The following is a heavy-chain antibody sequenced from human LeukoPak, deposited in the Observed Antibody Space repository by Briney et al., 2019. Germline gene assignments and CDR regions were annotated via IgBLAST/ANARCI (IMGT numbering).Heavy chain of an antibody. J-gene: IGHJ4*02. CDR3: ASGPAAAPNDY. CDR2: TYSGGST. Sequence: GGSLRLSCAVSGFTVSSNYMSWVRQAPGKGLEWVSLTYSGGSTYYADSVKGRFTISRDNSKNTVYLQMNSLRAEDTAVYYCASGPAAAPNDYWGQGTLVTVSS. V-gene: IGHV3-53*01. CDR1: GFTVSSNY. D-gene: IGHD6-13*01.